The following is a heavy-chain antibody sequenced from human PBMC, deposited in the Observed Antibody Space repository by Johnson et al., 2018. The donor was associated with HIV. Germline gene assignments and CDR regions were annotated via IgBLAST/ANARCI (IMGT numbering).Heavy chain of an antibody. CDR3: ARACRDGYTCDAVDI. V-gene: IGHV3-30*14. J-gene: IGHJ3*02. Sequence: VQLLESGGGVVQPGRSLRLSCAASGFTFSSYAMHWVRQAPGKGLEWVAVISYDGSNKYYADSVKGRFTISRDNAKNTLYLQMNSLRAEDTAVYYCARACRDGYTCDAVDIWGQGTMVTVSS. CDR1: GFTFSSYA. CDR2: ISYDGSNK. D-gene: IGHD5-24*01.